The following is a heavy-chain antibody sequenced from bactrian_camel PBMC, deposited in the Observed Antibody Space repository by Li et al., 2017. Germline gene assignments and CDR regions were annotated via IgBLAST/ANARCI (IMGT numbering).Heavy chain of an antibody. J-gene: IGHJ4*01. Sequence: HVQLVESGGGPAQAGGSVILSCVCFGCTFSDGYIGWFRQAPGKERDGVAALMRSNGRTNYRDSVKGRFTISQNNAKNTIYLQVNNLKTEDTDMYYCTRDRGLAVPACSSDYWAQGTQVTVS. CDR2: LMRSNGRT. CDR1: GCTFSDGY. CDR3: TRDRGLAVPACSSDY. D-gene: IGHD2*01. V-gene: IGHV3-3*01.